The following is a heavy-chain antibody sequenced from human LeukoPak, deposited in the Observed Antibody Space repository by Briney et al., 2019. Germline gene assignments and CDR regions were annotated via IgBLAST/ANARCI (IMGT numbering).Heavy chain of an antibody. CDR3: AKVRVDTAMVFDY. CDR2: ISGSGGST. V-gene: IGHV3-23*01. CDR1: GFIFSSYR. D-gene: IGHD5-18*01. Sequence: GGSLRLSCTASGFIFSSYRMNWVRQAPGKGLEWVSAISGSGGSTYYADSVKGRFTISRDNSKNTLYLQMNSLRAEDTAVYYCAKVRVDTAMVFDYWGQGTLVTVSS. J-gene: IGHJ4*02.